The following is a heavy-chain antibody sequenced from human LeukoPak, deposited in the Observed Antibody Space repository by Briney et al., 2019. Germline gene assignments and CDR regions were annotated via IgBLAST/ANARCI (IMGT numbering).Heavy chain of an antibody. Sequence: GGSLRLSCAASGFTFSSYWMSWVRQAPGKGLEWVANIKQDGSEKYYVDSVKGRFTISRDNAKNSLYLQMNSLRAEDTAVYYCARDRTFLGYCSSTSCPDPYNWFDPWGQGTLVTVSS. V-gene: IGHV3-7*01. CDR2: IKQDGSEK. CDR1: GFTFSSYW. D-gene: IGHD2-2*01. J-gene: IGHJ5*02. CDR3: ARDRTFLGYCSSTSCPDPYNWFDP.